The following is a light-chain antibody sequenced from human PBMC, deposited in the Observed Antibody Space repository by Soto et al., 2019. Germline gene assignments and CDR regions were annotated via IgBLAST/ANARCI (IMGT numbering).Light chain of an antibody. CDR1: SSDIGGYNY. CDR3: NSYSTSTTYVV. CDR2: EVN. J-gene: IGLJ2*01. Sequence: QSVLTQPASVSGSPGQSITISCTGTSSDIGGYNYVSWYQQHPGNAPKLIIYEVNKRPSGVSNRFSGSKSGNTASLTISGLQAADESDYYCNSYSTSTTYVVFGGGTKVTVL. V-gene: IGLV2-14*01.